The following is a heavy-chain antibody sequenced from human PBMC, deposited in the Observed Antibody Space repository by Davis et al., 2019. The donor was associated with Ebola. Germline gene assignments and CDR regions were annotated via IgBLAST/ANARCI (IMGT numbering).Heavy chain of an antibody. CDR2: INPNTGGT. CDR3: ARIIVGRGNNDVGWFDS. Sequence: ASVKVSCKASGYTFTDYYIHWVRQAPGQGLEWMGWINPNTGGTKYALKFLGRVTMTRDTSISTAYMELGRLKSDDTAVYYCARIIVGRGNNDVGWFDSWGQGTLVTVSS. J-gene: IGHJ5*01. D-gene: IGHD1/OR15-1a*01. CDR1: GYTFTDYY. V-gene: IGHV1-2*02.